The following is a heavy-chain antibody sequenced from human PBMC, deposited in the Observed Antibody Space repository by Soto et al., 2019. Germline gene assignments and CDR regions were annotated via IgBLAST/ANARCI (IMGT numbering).Heavy chain of an antibody. CDR2: FYYSGST. J-gene: IGHJ6*02. V-gene: IGHV4-39*01. Sequence: SETLSLTCTVSGGSISSDPYSWGWIRQPPGKGLEWIGTFYYSGSTYYSPSLESRVTISVDTSKNQFSLKVSSVTAADTAVYYCARLGGYCSGTSCYGYYGMDVWGQGTTVTVSS. D-gene: IGHD2-2*01. CDR3: ARLGGYCSGTSCYGYYGMDV. CDR1: GGSISSDPYS.